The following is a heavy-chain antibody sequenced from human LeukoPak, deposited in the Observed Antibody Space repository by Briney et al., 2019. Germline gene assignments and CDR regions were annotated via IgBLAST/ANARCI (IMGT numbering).Heavy chain of an antibody. D-gene: IGHD3-3*01. CDR2: IYYSGTT. Sequence: SETLSLTCTVSGGSLSSHYWSWIRQPPGKGLEWIGYIYYSGTTNYNPSLKSRVTISVDTSKNQFSLKLSSVTAADTAVYYCASGIYDFWSGYDYWGQGTLVTVSS. CDR1: GGSLSSHY. J-gene: IGHJ4*02. V-gene: IGHV4-59*08. CDR3: ASGIYDFWSGYDY.